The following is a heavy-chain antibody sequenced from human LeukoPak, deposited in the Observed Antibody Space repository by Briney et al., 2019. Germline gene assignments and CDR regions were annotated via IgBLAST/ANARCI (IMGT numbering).Heavy chain of an antibody. CDR3: VMDAGPSSWYYDH. J-gene: IGHJ5*02. V-gene: IGHV3-7*04. D-gene: IGHD6-13*01. CDR1: GFTFSSYE. CDR2: IKKDGSEK. Sequence: PGGSLRLSCAASGFTFSSYEMNWVRQAPGKGLEWVANIKKDGSEKYYVDSVKGRFTISRDNAENSLYLQMNSLRADDTAVYYCVMDAGPSSWYYDHWGQGTLVTVSS.